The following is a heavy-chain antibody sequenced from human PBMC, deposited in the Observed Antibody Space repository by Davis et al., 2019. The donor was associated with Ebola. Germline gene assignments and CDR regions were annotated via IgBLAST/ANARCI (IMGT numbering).Heavy chain of an antibody. J-gene: IGHJ4*02. CDR2: INEDGSEK. Sequence: GGSLRLSCEASGFTFNKYWMSWIRQAPGKGLEWVANINEDGSEKNYVDSVKGRFTISRDNSKKSFYLQVNSLRAEDTAVYYCARDGYYGNSRSFPPEYFDYWGQGTLITVSS. D-gene: IGHD3-3*01. CDR1: GFTFNKYW. CDR3: ARDGYYGNSRSFPPEYFDY. V-gene: IGHV3-7*01.